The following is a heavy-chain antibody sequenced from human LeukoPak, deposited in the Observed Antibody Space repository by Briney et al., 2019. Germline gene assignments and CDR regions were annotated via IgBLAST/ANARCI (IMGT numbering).Heavy chain of an antibody. CDR3: ATGIAAAGTQNAFDI. J-gene: IGHJ3*02. CDR2: INAGNGNT. V-gene: IGHV1-3*01. CDR1: GYTFTSYA. Sequence: ASVKVPCKASGYTFTSYAMHWVRQAPGQRLEWMGWINAGNGNTKYSRKFQGRVTITRDTSASTAYMELSSLRSEDTAVYYCATGIAAAGTQNAFDIWGQGTMVTVSS. D-gene: IGHD6-13*01.